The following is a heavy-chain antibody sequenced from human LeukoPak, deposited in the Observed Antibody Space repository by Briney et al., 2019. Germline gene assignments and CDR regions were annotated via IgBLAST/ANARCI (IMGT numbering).Heavy chain of an antibody. J-gene: IGHJ4*02. D-gene: IGHD1-26*01. V-gene: IGHV3-30*18. CDR2: ISYDGSDK. Sequence: GGSLRLSCAASGFTFSNDGMHWVRQAPGRGLEWVALISYDGSDKHYADSVKGRFTVSRDNSKNTLYLQLNSLRAEDTAVYYCAKESGSYPIRNALDYWGQGTLVTVSS. CDR3: AKESGSYPIRNALDY. CDR1: GFTFSNDG.